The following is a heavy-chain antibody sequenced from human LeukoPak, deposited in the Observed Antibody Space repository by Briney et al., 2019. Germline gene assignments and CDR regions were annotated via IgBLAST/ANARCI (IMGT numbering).Heavy chain of an antibody. CDR2: ISGSGGST. V-gene: IGHV3-23*01. CDR3: AKDRDFWSGYALDY. Sequence: GGSLRLTCAASGFTFSSYAMSWLRQAPGKGLEWVSAISGSGGSTYYADSVKGRFTISRDNSKNTLYLQMNSLRAEDTAVYYCAKDRDFWSGYALDYWGQGTLVTVSS. CDR1: GFTFSSYA. D-gene: IGHD3-3*01. J-gene: IGHJ4*02.